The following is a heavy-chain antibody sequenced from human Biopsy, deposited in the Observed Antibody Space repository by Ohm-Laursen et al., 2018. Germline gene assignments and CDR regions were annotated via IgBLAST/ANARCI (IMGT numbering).Heavy chain of an antibody. CDR3: ARLSTLFGVADFTDD. Sequence: SETLSLTCTLSGASVRSHFLTWIRQPPGKGLQWIGSIPNSGTTKSSPSLKSRVNISLHTSKNQLSLKLTSVTAADTAVYYCARLSTLFGVADFTDDWGQGTLVTVSS. J-gene: IGHJ4*02. D-gene: IGHD3-3*01. CDR1: GASVRSHF. V-gene: IGHV4-59*08. CDR2: IPNSGTT.